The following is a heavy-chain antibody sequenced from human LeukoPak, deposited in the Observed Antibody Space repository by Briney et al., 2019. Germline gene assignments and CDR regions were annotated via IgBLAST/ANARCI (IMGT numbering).Heavy chain of an antibody. V-gene: IGHV4-34*01. CDR3: ATTDDYGGPPDY. D-gene: IGHD4-23*01. J-gene: IGHJ4*02. CDR2: INHSGST. Sequence: PSETLSLTCSVSGGSISLSYYYWSWIRRPPGKGLEWIGEINHSGSTNYNPSLKSRVTISVDTSKNQFSLKLSSVTAADTAVYYCATTDDYGGPPDYWGQGTLVTVSS. CDR1: GGSISLSYYY.